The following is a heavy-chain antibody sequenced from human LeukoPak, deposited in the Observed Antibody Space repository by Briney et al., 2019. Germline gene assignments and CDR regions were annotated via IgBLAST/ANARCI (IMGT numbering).Heavy chain of an antibody. Sequence: GGSLRLSCAASGFTFSDYYMSWIRQAPGKGLEWVSYISSSGSTIYYADSVKGRFTISRDNAKNSLYLQMNSLRAEDTAVYYCAKDHSGSYEDFDYWGQGTLVTVSS. CDR2: ISSSGSTI. D-gene: IGHD1-26*01. CDR1: GFTFSDYY. CDR3: AKDHSGSYEDFDY. V-gene: IGHV3-11*01. J-gene: IGHJ4*02.